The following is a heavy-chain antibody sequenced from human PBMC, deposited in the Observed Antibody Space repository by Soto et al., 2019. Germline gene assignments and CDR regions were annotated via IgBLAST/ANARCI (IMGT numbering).Heavy chain of an antibody. J-gene: IGHJ4*02. CDR2: IYHSGST. D-gene: IGHD3-10*01. CDR3: ARVPLGSMAAYFFDD. CDR1: GGSISSSNW. Sequence: PSETLSLTCAVSGGSISSSNWWSWVRQPPGKGLEWIGEIYHSGSTNYNPSLKSQKTKSMDTSKNRFSLKLSSATAADTSLFYCARVPLGSMAAYFFDDWGQGTLVTVSS. V-gene: IGHV4-4*02.